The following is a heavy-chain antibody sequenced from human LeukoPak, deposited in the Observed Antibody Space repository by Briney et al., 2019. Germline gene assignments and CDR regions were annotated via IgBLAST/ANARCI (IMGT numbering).Heavy chain of an antibody. D-gene: IGHD1-26*01. J-gene: IGHJ6*03. V-gene: IGHV3-23*01. CDR1: GFTFSTYA. CDR3: AKNRGAGSHYYYHMNV. Sequence: GGSLRLSCAASGFTFSTYAMSWVRQAAGKGLEWVSLISGSGGGTYYADSVKGRFTISGDNSKNTLYLQLNSLRVEDTAVYYCAKNRGAGSHYYYHMNVWGKGTTVTVSS. CDR2: ISGSGGGT.